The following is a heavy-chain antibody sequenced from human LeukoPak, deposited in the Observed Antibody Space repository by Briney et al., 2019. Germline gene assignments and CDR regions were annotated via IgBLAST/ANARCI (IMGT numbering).Heavy chain of an antibody. CDR1: GFTFDDYG. V-gene: IGHV3-20*04. Sequence: GGSLSLSCTASGFTFDDYGMSWVRQAPGKGLEWVSGINWNGGSRGNADSVKGRFTISRDNAKNSLYLQMNSLRDEDTALYYCARGVGVAVAPESIDYWGQGTLVIVSS. D-gene: IGHD6-19*01. CDR3: ARGVGVAVAPESIDY. J-gene: IGHJ4*02. CDR2: INWNGGSR.